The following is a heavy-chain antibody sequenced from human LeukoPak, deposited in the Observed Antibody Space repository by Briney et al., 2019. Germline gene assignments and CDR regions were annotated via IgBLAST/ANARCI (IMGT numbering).Heavy chain of an antibody. D-gene: IGHD1-7*01. CDR3: TTDEDWNYARKDV. V-gene: IGHV3-15*04. J-gene: IGHJ6*02. CDR1: GFTFNNAW. CDR2: TVSEIDGGTT. Sequence: GGSLRLSCAASGFTFNNAWMNWVRQVPGKGLEWVGQTVSEIDGGTTDYAAPVKGRFTISRDDSKSTLYLQMNSLKIEDTAVYYCTTDEDWNYARKDVWGQGATVIVSS.